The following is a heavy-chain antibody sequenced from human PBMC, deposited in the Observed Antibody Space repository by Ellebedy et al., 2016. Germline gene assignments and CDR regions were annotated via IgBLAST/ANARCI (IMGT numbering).Heavy chain of an antibody. CDR2: INLDGSEK. Sequence: GESLKISCAASGFTFSNYWLSWVRQAPGKGLEWVANINLDGSEKYYVDSVKGRFTISRDNAKNSLYLQMRSLRVEDTAVYYCVTGLAKTSGVWGQGSLIIVSS. CDR3: VTGLAKTSGV. D-gene: IGHD1-26*01. J-gene: IGHJ4*02. CDR1: GFTFSNYW. V-gene: IGHV3-7*01.